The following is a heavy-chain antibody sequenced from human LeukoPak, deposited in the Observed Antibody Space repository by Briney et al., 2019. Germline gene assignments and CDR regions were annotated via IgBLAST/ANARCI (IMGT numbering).Heavy chain of an antibody. D-gene: IGHD6-25*01. J-gene: IGHJ4*02. CDR1: GGSFSGYY. CDR2: IFPSGTT. CDR3: ARGQDVAAENYFDY. V-gene: IGHV4-59*10. Sequence: SETLSLTCAVYGGSFSGYYWSWIRQPAGKGLEWIGRIFPSGTTNYNPSLKSRVTISIDTSKNQFSLKLTSVTAADTAVYYCARGQDVAAENYFDYWGQGTLVTVSS.